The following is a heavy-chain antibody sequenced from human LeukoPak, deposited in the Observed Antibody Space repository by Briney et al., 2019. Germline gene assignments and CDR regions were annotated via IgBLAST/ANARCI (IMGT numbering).Heavy chain of an antibody. Sequence: QPGGSLRLSCAASGFTFSSYAMSWVRQAPGKGLEWVSAISGSGGSTYYADSVRGRFTISRDNSKNTLYLQMNSLRAEDTAVYYCAKRQGDYSNNNWFDPWGQGTLVTVSS. V-gene: IGHV3-23*01. CDR2: ISGSGGST. CDR1: GFTFSSYA. J-gene: IGHJ5*02. CDR3: AKRQGDYSNNNWFDP. D-gene: IGHD4-11*01.